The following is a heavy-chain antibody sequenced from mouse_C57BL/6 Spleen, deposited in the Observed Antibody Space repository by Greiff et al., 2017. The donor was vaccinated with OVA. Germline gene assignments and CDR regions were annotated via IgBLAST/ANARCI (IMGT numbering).Heavy chain of an antibody. CDR3: ATYSNGGYFDV. J-gene: IGHJ1*03. D-gene: IGHD2-5*01. CDR1: GYSITSGYY. Sequence: EVQVVESGPGLVKPSQSLSLTCSVTGYSITSGYYWNWIRQFPGNKLEWMGYISYDGSNNYNPSLKNRISITRDTSKNQFFLKLNSVTTEDTATYYCATYSNGGYFDVWGTGTTVTVSS. CDR2: ISYDGSN. V-gene: IGHV3-6*01.